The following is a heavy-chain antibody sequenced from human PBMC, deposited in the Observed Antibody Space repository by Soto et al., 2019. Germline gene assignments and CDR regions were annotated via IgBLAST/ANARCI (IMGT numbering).Heavy chain of an antibody. Sequence: QVQLVESGGGVVQPGRSLRLSCAASGFTFSSYAMHWVRQAPGKGLEWVAGISYDGSNKYYADSVKGRFTFSRDNSKNTLYLQMNSLRAEDTAVYYCARDQGGSSSWYSRYYYYGMDVWGQGTTVTVSS. V-gene: IGHV3-30-3*01. D-gene: IGHD6-13*01. CDR1: GFTFSSYA. J-gene: IGHJ6*02. CDR3: ARDQGGSSSWYSRYYYYGMDV. CDR2: ISYDGSNK.